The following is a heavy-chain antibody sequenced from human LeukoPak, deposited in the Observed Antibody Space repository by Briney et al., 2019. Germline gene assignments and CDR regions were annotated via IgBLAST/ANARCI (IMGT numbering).Heavy chain of an antibody. CDR2: IRYDGSNK. CDR1: GFTFSSYG. D-gene: IGHD2-15*01. Sequence: PGGSLRLSCAASGFTFSSYGMHWVRQAPGKGLEWVAFIRYDGSNKYYADSVKGRFTISRDNSKNTLYLQMNSLRAEDTAVYYCAKDQGYCSGGSCHPDYWGQGTLVTVSS. J-gene: IGHJ4*02. V-gene: IGHV3-30*02. CDR3: AKDQGYCSGGSCHPDY.